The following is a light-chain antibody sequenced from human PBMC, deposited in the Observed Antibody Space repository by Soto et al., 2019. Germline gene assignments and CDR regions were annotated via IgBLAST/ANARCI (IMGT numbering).Light chain of an antibody. CDR1: QSISSY. CDR3: PQGYSPPRT. J-gene: IGKJ1*01. Sequence: DIQMTQSPSSLSASVGDRVTITCRASQSISSYLNWYQQKPGKAPNLLIYAASRLQSEGPSRFGGSGAGTDFTRTISSLPPEDFATYCCPQGYSPPRTFGQGTKVEIK. CDR2: AAS. V-gene: IGKV1-39*01.